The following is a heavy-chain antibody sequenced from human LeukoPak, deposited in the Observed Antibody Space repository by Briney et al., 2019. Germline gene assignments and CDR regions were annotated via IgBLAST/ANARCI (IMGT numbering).Heavy chain of an antibody. V-gene: IGHV3-23*01. J-gene: IGHJ4*02. Sequence: GGSLRLSCAASGFTFSSYAMSWVRQAPGKGLEWVSAISGSGGSTYYADSVKGRFTISRDNSKNTLYLQMNSLRAEDTAVYYCAKDPEKLWFGELLLDYWGQGTLATVSS. D-gene: IGHD3-10*01. CDR3: AKDPEKLWFGELLLDY. CDR1: GFTFSSYA. CDR2: ISGSGGST.